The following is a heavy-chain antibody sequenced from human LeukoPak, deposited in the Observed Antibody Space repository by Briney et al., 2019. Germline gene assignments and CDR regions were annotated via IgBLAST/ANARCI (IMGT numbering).Heavy chain of an antibody. J-gene: IGHJ4*02. CDR2: ISGSGGST. CDR1: GFTFSSYS. Sequence: GGSLRLSCAASGFTFSSYSMNWVRQAPGKGLEWVSAISGSGGSTYYADSVKGRFTISRDNSKNTLYLQMNSLRAEDTAVYYCAKMTLVYYGSGSYEDYWGQGTLVTVSS. V-gene: IGHV3-23*01. CDR3: AKMTLVYYGSGSYEDY. D-gene: IGHD3-10*01.